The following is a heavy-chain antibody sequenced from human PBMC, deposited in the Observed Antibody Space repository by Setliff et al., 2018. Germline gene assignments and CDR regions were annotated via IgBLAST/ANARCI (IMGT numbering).Heavy chain of an antibody. CDR2: ISYDGFKI. V-gene: IGHV3-30*03. CDR1: GFTLRNSG. D-gene: IGHD3-3*01. J-gene: IGHJ5*02. CDR3: ARDVYDFRTGQGGP. Sequence: LRLSCAASGFTLRNSGMHWVRQAPGRGLEWVTFISYDGFKIYYAESVKGRFTISRDISTNTLFLEIDSLRSEDTAVYFCARDVYDFRTGQGGPWGQGTRVTVSS.